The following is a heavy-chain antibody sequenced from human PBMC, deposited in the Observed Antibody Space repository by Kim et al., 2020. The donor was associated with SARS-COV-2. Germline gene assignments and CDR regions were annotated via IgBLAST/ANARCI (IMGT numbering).Heavy chain of an antibody. D-gene: IGHD3-22*01. CDR2: IWYDGSNK. J-gene: IGHJ6*02. CDR3: ARDTGGYYLIYYYYGMDV. V-gene: IGHV3-33*01. CDR1: GFTFSSYG. Sequence: GGSLRLSCAASGFTFSSYGMHWVRQAPGKGLEWVAVIWYDGSNKYYADSVKGRFTISRDNSKNTLYLQMNSLRAEDTAVYYCARDTGGYYLIYYYYGMDVWGQGTTVTVSS.